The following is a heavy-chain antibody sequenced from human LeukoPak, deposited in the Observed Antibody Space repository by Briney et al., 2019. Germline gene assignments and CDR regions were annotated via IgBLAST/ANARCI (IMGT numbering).Heavy chain of an antibody. Sequence: PGGSLRLSCAASGFTFSSYEMNWVRQPPGKGLEWIGEIYHSGSTNYNPSLKSRATISGDKSKNQFSLKLSSVTAADTAVYYCATASHGYGDYSHFDYWGQGTLVTVSS. CDR3: ATASHGYGDYSHFDY. CDR2: IYHSGST. D-gene: IGHD4-17*01. CDR1: GFTFSSYEM. J-gene: IGHJ4*02. V-gene: IGHV4-4*02.